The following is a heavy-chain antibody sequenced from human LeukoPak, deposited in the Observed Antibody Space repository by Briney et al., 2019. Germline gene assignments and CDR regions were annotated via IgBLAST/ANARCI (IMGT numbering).Heavy chain of an antibody. J-gene: IGHJ5*02. D-gene: IGHD6-13*01. Sequence: PSETLSLTCTVSGGSISSYYWSWIRQPPGKGLEWIGYIYYSRSTNYNPSLKSRVTISVDTSKNQFSLKLISVTAADTAVYYCAREGIAAAGTIGSSWFDPWGQGTLVTVSS. CDR3: AREGIAAAGTIGSSWFDP. CDR2: IYYSRST. V-gene: IGHV4-59*01. CDR1: GGSISSYY.